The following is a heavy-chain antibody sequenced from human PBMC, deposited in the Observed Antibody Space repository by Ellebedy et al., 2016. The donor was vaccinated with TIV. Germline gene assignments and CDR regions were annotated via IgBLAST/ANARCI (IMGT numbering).Heavy chain of an antibody. D-gene: IGHD2-8*02. Sequence: MPSETLSLTCAVSGDSMTSNYYWGWIRQPPGKGLEWIGSISYSGSTYYNSSLQSRVTISVDTSKSQFSLKLSSVTAADPAIYYCARVSTGSSFESWGPGTLVTVSS. CDR1: GDSMTSNYY. CDR3: ARVSTGSSFES. CDR2: ISYSGST. J-gene: IGHJ4*03. V-gene: IGHV4-39*07.